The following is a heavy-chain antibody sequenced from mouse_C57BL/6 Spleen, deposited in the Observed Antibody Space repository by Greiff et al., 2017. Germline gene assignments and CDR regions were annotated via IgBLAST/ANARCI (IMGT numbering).Heavy chain of an antibody. J-gene: IGHJ3*01. Sequence: QVQLKESGPGLVAPSPSLSITCTVSGFSLTSYGVSWVRQPPGKGLEWLGVIWGDGSTTYHSALISRLGTSKDNSKCQAFFILNRLQTDATAADYGAKRDYDEEGAWFAYWGQGTLVTVSA. CDR2: IWGDGST. D-gene: IGHD2-4*01. CDR3: AKRDYDEEGAWFAY. V-gene: IGHV2-3*01. CDR1: GFSLTSYG.